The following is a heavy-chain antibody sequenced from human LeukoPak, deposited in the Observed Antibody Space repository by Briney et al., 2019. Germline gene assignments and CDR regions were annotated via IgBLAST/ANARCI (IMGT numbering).Heavy chain of an antibody. CDR3: ARDGTGTTWGRVFDP. V-gene: IGHV4-34*01. D-gene: IGHD1-1*01. J-gene: IGHJ5*02. CDR1: GGSFSGYY. Sequence: SETLSLTCAVYGGSFSGYYWSWIRQPPGKGLEWIGEINHSGSTNYNPSLKSRVTISVDTSKNQFSLKLSSVTAADTAVYYCARDGTGTTWGRVFDPWGQGTLVTVSS. CDR2: INHSGST.